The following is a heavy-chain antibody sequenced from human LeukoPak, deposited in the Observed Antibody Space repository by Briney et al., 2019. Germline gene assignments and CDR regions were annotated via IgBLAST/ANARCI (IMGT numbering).Heavy chain of an antibody. CDR2: IYTSGST. CDR3: ARVSKHTGVYYYDSSGYQDY. J-gene: IGHJ4*02. CDR1: GGSISSGSYY. Sequence: SQTLSLTCTVSGGSISSGSYYWSWIRQPAGKGLEWIGRIYTSGSTNYNPSLKSRVTISVDTSKNQFSLKLSFVTAADTAVYYSARVSKHTGVYYYDSSGYQDYWGQGTLVTVSS. D-gene: IGHD3-22*01. V-gene: IGHV4-61*02.